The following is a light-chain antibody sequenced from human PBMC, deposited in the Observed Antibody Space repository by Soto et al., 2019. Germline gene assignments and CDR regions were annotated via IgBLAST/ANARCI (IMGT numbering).Light chain of an antibody. CDR1: QSVSSY. CDR2: DAS. V-gene: IGKV3-11*01. CDR3: QQRSNWLTWT. Sequence: LLTQSPATLPVSPAARAALACRPSQSVSSYLACYHQEPGQAATLLIYDASNRATGIPARFSGSGSGTDFTLTISSLEPEDFAVYYCQQRSNWLTWTFGQGTKVDIK. J-gene: IGKJ1*01.